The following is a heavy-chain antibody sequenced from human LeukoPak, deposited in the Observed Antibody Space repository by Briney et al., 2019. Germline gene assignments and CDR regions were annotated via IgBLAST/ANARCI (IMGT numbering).Heavy chain of an antibody. V-gene: IGHV3-23*01. D-gene: IGHD6-13*01. CDR2: ISGSGGNT. CDR3: ARAHSSSWYFVANWFDP. CDR1: GFTFSSYA. J-gene: IGHJ5*02. Sequence: GGSLRLSCAASGFTFSSYAMSWVRQAPGKGLEWVSVISGSGGNTYYADSVKGRFTISRDNSKNTLYLQVSSLRDEDTAVYYCARAHSSSWYFVANWFDPWGQGTLVTVSS.